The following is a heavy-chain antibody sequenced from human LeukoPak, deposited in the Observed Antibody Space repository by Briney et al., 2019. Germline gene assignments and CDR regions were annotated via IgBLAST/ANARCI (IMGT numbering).Heavy chain of an antibody. D-gene: IGHD5-24*01. Sequence: GDSVKVSCKASGYTFTNYYIHWVRQAPGQGLEWMGLINPGGDNTDYAQNFQGRVTMTRDTSTSTVYMGLSSLRSEDTAVYYCARIRDGYNDAYDIWGQGTMVTVSS. CDR3: ARIRDGYNDAYDI. J-gene: IGHJ3*02. CDR2: INPGGDNT. V-gene: IGHV1-46*01. CDR1: GYTFTNYY.